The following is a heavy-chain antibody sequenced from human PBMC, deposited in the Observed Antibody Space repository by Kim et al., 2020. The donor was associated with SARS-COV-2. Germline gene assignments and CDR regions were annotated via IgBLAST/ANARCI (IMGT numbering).Heavy chain of an antibody. J-gene: IGHJ4*02. Sequence: GGSLRLSCAASGFTFSSYAMSWVRQAPGKGLEWVSAISGSGGSTYYADSVKGRFTISRDNSKNTLYLQMNSLRAEDTAVYYCAKVTNYDSSGYYRYGVNPFDYWGQGTLVTVSS. V-gene: IGHV3-23*01. CDR2: ISGSGGST. CDR1: GFTFSSYA. D-gene: IGHD3-22*01. CDR3: AKVTNYDSSGYYRYGVNPFDY.